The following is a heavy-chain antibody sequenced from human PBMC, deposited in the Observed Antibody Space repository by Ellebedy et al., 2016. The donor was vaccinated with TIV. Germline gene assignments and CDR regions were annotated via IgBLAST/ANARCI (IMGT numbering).Heavy chain of an antibody. Sequence: GGSLRLSXAASGFTFSSYAMHWVRQAPGKGLEWVAVISYDGSNKYYADSVKGRFTISRDNSKNTLYLQMNSLRAEDTAVYYCARDRRDGYNSNGMDVWGQGTTVTVSS. CDR3: ARDRRDGYNSNGMDV. CDR1: GFTFSSYA. V-gene: IGHV3-30-3*01. CDR2: ISYDGSNK. J-gene: IGHJ6*02. D-gene: IGHD5-24*01.